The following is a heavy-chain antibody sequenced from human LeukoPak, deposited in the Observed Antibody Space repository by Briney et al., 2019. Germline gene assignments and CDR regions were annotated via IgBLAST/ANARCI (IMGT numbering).Heavy chain of an antibody. CDR1: GFTLRDYH. D-gene: IGHD3-22*01. Sequence: GGSLRLSCVGSGFTLRDYHMDWVRQAPGMGLEWVGRTRSKVRKYATEYAASVKGRFTISRDESENSVFLHLSSLTVEDTALYYCARDEAEGDDSAFDVWGQGTMVTVSS. CDR2: TRSKVRKYAT. V-gene: IGHV3-72*01. J-gene: IGHJ3*01. CDR3: ARDEAEGDDSAFDV.